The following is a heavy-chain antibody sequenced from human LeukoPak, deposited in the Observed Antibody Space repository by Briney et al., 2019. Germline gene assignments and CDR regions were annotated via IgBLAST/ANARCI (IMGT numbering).Heavy chain of an antibody. D-gene: IGHD4-17*01. CDR3: ASRPTVTTDPDY. J-gene: IGHJ4*02. CDR2: IYYSGST. CDR1: GGSISSSSYY. V-gene: IGHV4-39*07. Sequence: SETLSLTCTVSGGSISSSSYYWGWIRQPPGKGLEWIGSIYYSGSTYYNPSLKSRVTISVDTSKNQFSLKLSSVTAADTAVYYCASRPTVTTDPDYWGQGTLVTVSS.